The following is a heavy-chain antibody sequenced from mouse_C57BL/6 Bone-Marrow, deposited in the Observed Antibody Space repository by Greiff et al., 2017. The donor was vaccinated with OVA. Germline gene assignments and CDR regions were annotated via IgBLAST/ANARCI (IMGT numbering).Heavy chain of an antibody. V-gene: IGHV5-12*01. CDR3: ARQGLYFDY. J-gene: IGHJ2*01. Sequence: EVKLQESGGGLVQPGGSLKLSCAASGFTFSDYYMYWVRQTPEKRLEWVAYISNGGGSTYYPDTVKGRFTISRDNAKNTLYLQMSRLKSEDTAMYYCARQGLYFDYWGQGTTLTVSS. CDR1: GFTFSDYY. CDR2: ISNGGGST.